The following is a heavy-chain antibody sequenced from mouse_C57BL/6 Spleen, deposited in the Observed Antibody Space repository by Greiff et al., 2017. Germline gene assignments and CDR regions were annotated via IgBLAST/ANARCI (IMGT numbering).Heavy chain of an antibody. CDR1: GYAFSSSW. D-gene: IGHD1-1*01. Sequence: VQLQQSGPELVKPGASVKISCKASGYAFSSSWMNWVKQRPGKGLEWIGRIYPGDGDTNYNGKFKGKATLTADKSSSTAYMQLSSLTSEDSAVYFCARSGYYGSSHYFDYWGQGTTLTVSS. J-gene: IGHJ2*01. CDR3: ARSGYYGSSHYFDY. V-gene: IGHV1-82*01. CDR2: IYPGDGDT.